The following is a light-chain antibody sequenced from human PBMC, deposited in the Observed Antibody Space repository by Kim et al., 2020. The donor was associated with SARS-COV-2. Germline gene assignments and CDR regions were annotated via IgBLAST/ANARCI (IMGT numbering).Light chain of an antibody. J-gene: IGKJ4*01. CDR2: DVS. Sequence: EIVLTQSPATLSLSPGERATLSCRTSQSISNYLAWYQQRPGQSPRLLVYDVSNRASGIPARFSGSGSGTDFTLTISSLEPEDFAVYHCQQRYTWPLTFGGGTKVDIK. CDR3: QQRYTWPLT. V-gene: IGKV3-11*01. CDR1: QSISNY.